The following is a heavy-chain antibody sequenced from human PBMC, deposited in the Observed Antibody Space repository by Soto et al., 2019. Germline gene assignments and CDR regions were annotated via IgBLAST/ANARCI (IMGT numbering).Heavy chain of an antibody. CDR2: ISGSGGST. CDR3: AKAPDYYYYYMDV. CDR1: GFTFSIDA. Sequence: GGSLRLSCAASGFTFSIDAMSWFRQAPGKGLEWVSAISGSGGSTYYADSVKGRFTISRDNAKNTLYLQMNSLRAQDAAVYYCAKAPDYYYYYMDVWGKGTTVTVSS. V-gene: IGHV3-23*01. J-gene: IGHJ6*03.